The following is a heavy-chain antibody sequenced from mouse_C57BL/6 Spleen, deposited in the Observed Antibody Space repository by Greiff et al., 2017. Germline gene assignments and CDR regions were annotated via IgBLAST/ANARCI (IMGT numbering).Heavy chain of an antibody. V-gene: IGHV1-18*01. D-gene: IGHD2-3*01. CDR2: IKPNNGGT. CDR3: ARWDGYPYYYAMDY. Sequence: VQLQQSGPELVKPGASVKIPCKASGYTFTDYNMDWVKQSHGKSLEWIGDIKPNNGGTIYNQKFKGKATLTVDKSSSTAYMELRSLTSEDTAVYYCARWDGYPYYYAMDYWGQGTSVTVSS. J-gene: IGHJ4*01. CDR1: GYTFTDYN.